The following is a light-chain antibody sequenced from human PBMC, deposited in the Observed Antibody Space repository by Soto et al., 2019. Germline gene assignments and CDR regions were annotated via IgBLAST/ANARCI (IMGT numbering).Light chain of an antibody. CDR2: GVS. V-gene: IGKV3-15*01. CDR1: QSISRN. J-gene: IGKJ2*01. CDR3: QQYNNWPPYT. Sequence: EIVMTQSPGTLSVSPGERATLSCRASQSISRNLAWYQQKPGRAPRLLIYGVSTRATGIPARFSGSGSETEFTLNIGSLQSEDFAVYYCQQYNNWPPYTFGQGTKLEIK.